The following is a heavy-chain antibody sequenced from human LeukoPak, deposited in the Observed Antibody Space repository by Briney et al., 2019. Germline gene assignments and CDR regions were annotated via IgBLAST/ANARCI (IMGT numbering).Heavy chain of an antibody. CDR1: GGSISSSSYY. Sequence: PSETLSLTCTVSGGSISSSSYYWGWIRQPPGKGLEWIGSIYYSGSTYYSPSLKSRVTISVDTSKNQFSLKLSSVTAADTAVYYCASKSWRYNWFDPWGQGTLVTVSS. J-gene: IGHJ5*02. D-gene: IGHD3-10*01. V-gene: IGHV4-39*01. CDR3: ASKSWRYNWFDP. CDR2: IYYSGST.